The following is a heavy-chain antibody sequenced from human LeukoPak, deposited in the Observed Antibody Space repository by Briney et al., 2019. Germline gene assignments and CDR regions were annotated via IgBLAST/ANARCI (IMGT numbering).Heavy chain of an antibody. CDR2: ISGSGGDT. CDR1: GFTFSSYA. Sequence: GGSLRLSCAASGFTFSSYAIYWVRQAPGKGLEWVSGISGSGGDTYFADSVKGRFTISRDNSKNTVFLQMDSLRAEDTAVYYCAKMKGHPLPKYYMDVWGQGTTVTVSS. CDR3: AKMKGHPLPKYYMDV. J-gene: IGHJ6*01. D-gene: IGHD1-26*01. V-gene: IGHV3-23*01.